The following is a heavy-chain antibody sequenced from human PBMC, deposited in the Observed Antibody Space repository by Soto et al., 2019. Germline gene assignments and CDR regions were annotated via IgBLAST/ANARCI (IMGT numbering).Heavy chain of an antibody. D-gene: IGHD4-4*01. J-gene: IGHJ6*03. CDR1: GFTFSSYW. V-gene: IGHV3-7*01. Sequence: GGSLRLSCAASGFTFSSYWMSWVRQAPGKGLEWVANIKQDGSEKYYVDYVKGRFTISRDNAKNSLYLQMNSLRAEDTAVYYCARELTTYYMDVWGKGTTVTVSS. CDR3: ARELTTYYMDV. CDR2: IKQDGSEK.